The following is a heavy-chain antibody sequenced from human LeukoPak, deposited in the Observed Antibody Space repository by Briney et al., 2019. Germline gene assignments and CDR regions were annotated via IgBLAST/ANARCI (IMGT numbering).Heavy chain of an antibody. CDR2: FDPEDGET. V-gene: IGHV1-24*01. D-gene: IGHD1-26*01. Sequence: ASVKVSCKVSGYTLTELSMHWVRQAPGKGLEWMGGFDPEDGETIYAQKFQGRVTMTEDTSTDTAYMELSSQRSEDTAVYYCATGRGSLDAFDIWGQGTMVTVSS. J-gene: IGHJ3*02. CDR1: GYTLTELS. CDR3: ATGRGSLDAFDI.